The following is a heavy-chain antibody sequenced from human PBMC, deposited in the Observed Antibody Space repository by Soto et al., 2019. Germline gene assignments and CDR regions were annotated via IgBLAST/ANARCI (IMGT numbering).Heavy chain of an antibody. Sequence: QVQLQESGPGLVKPSGTLSLTCAVSGGSISSSNWWSWVRQPPGKGLEWIGEIYHSGSTNYNPSLKSRVTISVDKSKIHFYRKLNSVTAADKAVYYCARGLPSLRRDSSCYYVFDYWGQGTLVTVSS. CDR1: GGSISSSNW. CDR2: IYHSGST. V-gene: IGHV4-4*02. D-gene: IGHD3-22*01. J-gene: IGHJ4*02. CDR3: ARGLPSLRRDSSCYYVFDY.